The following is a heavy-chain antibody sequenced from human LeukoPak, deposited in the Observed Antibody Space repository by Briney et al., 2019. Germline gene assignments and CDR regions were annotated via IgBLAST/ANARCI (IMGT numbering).Heavy chain of an antibody. Sequence: TSETLSLTCTVSGYSISSGYFWGWIRQPPGKGLECIGTIYHSGSTYYNPSLKSRVTISVDTSKNQFSLKLNSVTAADTAVYYCARIYSSSWFLNWFDPWGQGTLVTASS. V-gene: IGHV4-38-2*02. CDR3: ARIYSSSWFLNWFDP. D-gene: IGHD6-13*01. J-gene: IGHJ5*02. CDR1: GYSISSGYF. CDR2: IYHSGST.